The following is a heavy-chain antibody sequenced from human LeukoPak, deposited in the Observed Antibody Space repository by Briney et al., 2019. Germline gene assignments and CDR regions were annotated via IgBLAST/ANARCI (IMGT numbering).Heavy chain of an antibody. D-gene: IGHD1-14*01. J-gene: IGHJ5*02. CDR3: ARGPRNDP. CDR2: VHPNTGNT. V-gene: IGHV1-8*01. CDR1: GYPFTTYE. Sequence: ASVKVSCKTSGYPFTTYEINWVRQAAGQGLEWMGWVHPNTGNTAYAQRFQGRVTMTRDTSISTAYMELSGLTSNDTAVYFCARGPRNDPWGQGTLVTVSS.